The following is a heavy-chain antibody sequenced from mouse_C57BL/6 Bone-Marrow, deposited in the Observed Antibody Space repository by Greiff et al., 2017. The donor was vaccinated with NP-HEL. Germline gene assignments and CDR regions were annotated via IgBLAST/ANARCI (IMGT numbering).Heavy chain of an antibody. CDR1: GFTFSNYW. J-gene: IGHJ2*01. V-gene: IGHV6-3*01. D-gene: IGHD4-1*01. Sequence: EVKVEESGGGLVQPGGSMKLSCVASGFTFSNYWMNWVRQSPEKGLEWVAQIRLKSDNYATHYAESVKGRFTISRDDSKSSVYLQMNNLRAEDTGIYYCTDLRTGTDCWGQGTTLAVSS. CDR2: IRLKSDNYAT. CDR3: TDLRTGTDC.